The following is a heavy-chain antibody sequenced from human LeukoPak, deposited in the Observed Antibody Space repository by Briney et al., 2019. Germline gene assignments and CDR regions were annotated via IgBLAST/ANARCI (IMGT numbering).Heavy chain of an antibody. CDR2: INPSGGST. Sequence: ASVKVSCKASGYTFTSYYMHWVRQAPGQGLEWMGIINPSGGSTSYAQKFQGRVTMTRDTSTSTVYMELSSLRSEDTAVYYCATASSSYCSSTSCDYWGQGTLVTVSS. CDR3: ATASSSYCSSTSCDY. V-gene: IGHV1-46*01. CDR1: GYTFTSYY. J-gene: IGHJ4*02. D-gene: IGHD2-2*01.